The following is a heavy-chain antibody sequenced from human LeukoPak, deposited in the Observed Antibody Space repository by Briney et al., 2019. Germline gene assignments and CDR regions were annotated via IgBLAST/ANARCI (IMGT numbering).Heavy chain of an antibody. CDR1: GFTFSSYG. CDR2: ISWNSGSI. CDR3: AKELYYYDSSGYSNAFDI. J-gene: IGHJ3*02. D-gene: IGHD3-22*01. V-gene: IGHV3-9*01. Sequence: PGGSLRPSCAASGFTFSSYGMHWVRQAPGKGLEWVSGISWNSGSIGYADSVKGRFTISRDNAKNSLYLQMNSLRAEDTALYYCAKELYYYDSSGYSNAFDIWGQGTMVTVSS.